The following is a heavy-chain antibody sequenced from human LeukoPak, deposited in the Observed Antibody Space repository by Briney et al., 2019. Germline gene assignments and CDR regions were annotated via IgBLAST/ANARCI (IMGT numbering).Heavy chain of an antibody. CDR2: IIHSGST. CDR1: GLTLSNVW. CDR3: ARGAETYSSNWYYDD. J-gene: IGHJ4*02. Sequence: GSLRLSCAVSGLTLSNVWMNWIRQPPGKGLEWIGEIIHSGSTNYNPSLKSRVTMSVDTSKNLLSLKLSLVTAADTAVYYCARGAETYSSNWYYDDWGQGTLVTVSS. D-gene: IGHD6-13*01. V-gene: IGHV4-34*01.